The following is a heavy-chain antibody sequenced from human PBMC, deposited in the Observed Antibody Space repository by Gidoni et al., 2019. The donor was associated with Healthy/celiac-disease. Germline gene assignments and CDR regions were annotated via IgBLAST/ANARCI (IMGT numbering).Heavy chain of an antibody. V-gene: IGHV1-69*01. CDR2: IVPIFGTA. D-gene: IGHD6-19*01. CDR1: GGTFSSYA. J-gene: IGHJ6*03. Sequence: QVQLVQSGAEVKKPGSSVKVSCKASGGTFSSYAISWVRQAPGQGLEWMGGIVPIFGTANNAQKFQGRVTITANESTGTANMGLSSLSSGNTAVYYGARVPGLDYYYYSMNVWAKGPRSPSP. CDR3: ARVPGLDYYYYSMNV.